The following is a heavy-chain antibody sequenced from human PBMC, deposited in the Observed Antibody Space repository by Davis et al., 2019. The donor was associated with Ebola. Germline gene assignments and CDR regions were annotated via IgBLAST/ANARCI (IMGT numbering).Heavy chain of an antibody. J-gene: IGHJ4*02. CDR3: AREPLPDTVTYHYYFDY. D-gene: IGHD4-17*01. CDR2: INPNSGGT. Sequence: ASVKVSCNASGYTFTGSYMHWVRQAPGQGLEWMGWINPNSGGTNYAQKFQGSVTMTRDTSISTAYMELSRLRSDDTAVYYCAREPLPDTVTYHYYFDYWGQGTLVTVSS. V-gene: IGHV1-2*02. CDR1: GYTFTGSY.